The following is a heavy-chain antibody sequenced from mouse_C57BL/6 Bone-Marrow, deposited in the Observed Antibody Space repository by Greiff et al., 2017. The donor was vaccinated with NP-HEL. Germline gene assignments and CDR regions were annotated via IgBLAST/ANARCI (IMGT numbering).Heavy chain of an antibody. CDR3: AGDRYGNYYFDY. D-gene: IGHD2-1*01. J-gene: IGHJ2*01. Sequence: VHLVASGPGLVNPSQSLFLTCSITGFPITSGYYWIWIRQSPGKPLEWMGYITPTGETFYNPSLQIPISITRETSKNQFFLQLNSVTTEDTAMYYCAGDRYGNYYFDYWGQGTTLTVSS. V-gene: IGHV12-3*01. CDR1: GFPITSGYY. CDR2: ITPTGET.